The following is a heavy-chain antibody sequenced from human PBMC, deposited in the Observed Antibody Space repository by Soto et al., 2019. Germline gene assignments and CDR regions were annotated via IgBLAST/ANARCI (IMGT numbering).Heavy chain of an antibody. CDR2: IIPIFGTA. CDR3: AREGEGYCSGGSCYSGRNWFDP. D-gene: IGHD2-15*01. Sequence: QVQLVQSGAEVKKPGSSVKVSCKASGGTFSSYAISWVRQAPGQGLEWMGGIIPIFGTAHYAQKVQGRVTIPADESTSTAYMELSSLRSEDTAVYYCAREGEGYCSGGSCYSGRNWFDPWGQGTLVTVSS. CDR1: GGTFSSYA. J-gene: IGHJ5*02. V-gene: IGHV1-69*01.